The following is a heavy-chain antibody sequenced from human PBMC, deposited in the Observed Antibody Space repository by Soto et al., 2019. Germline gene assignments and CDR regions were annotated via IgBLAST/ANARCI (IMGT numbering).Heavy chain of an antibody. Sequence: SVKVSCKTSGGTFNTHAISWVRQAPGHGFEWMGGIVPIYGIPSHAQKFQGRVTITADEPTTTVYMELSSLRSDDTAVYYCARGPNWNARYYYYGMDVWGQGTTVTVTS. CDR1: GGTFNTHA. CDR3: ARGPNWNARYYYYGMDV. CDR2: IVPIYGIP. D-gene: IGHD1-1*01. J-gene: IGHJ6*02. V-gene: IGHV1-69*13.